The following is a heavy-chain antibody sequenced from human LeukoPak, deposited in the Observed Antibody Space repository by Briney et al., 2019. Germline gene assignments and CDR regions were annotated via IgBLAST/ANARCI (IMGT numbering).Heavy chain of an antibody. CDR1: GHSFTSYW. V-gene: IGHV5-51*01. Sequence: GESLQISCKGSGHSFTSYWIGWVRQMPGKGLEWMGIIYPGDSDTRYSPSFQGQVTISADKSISTAYLQWSSLKASDTAMYYCARHPSEMAFDYWGQGTLVTVSS. D-gene: IGHD5-24*01. CDR3: ARHPSEMAFDY. CDR2: IYPGDSDT. J-gene: IGHJ4*02.